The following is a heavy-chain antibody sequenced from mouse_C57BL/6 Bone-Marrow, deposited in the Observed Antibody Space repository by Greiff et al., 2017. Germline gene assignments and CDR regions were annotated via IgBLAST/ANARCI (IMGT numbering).Heavy chain of an antibody. V-gene: IGHV14-4*01. J-gene: IGHJ4*01. CDR3: TTYDYDGGYAMDY. CDR1: GFNIKDDY. D-gene: IGHD2-4*01. Sequence: VQLQQSGAELVRPGASVKLSCTASGFNIKDDYMHWVKQRPEQGLEWIGWIDPENGDTEYASKFQGKATITADTSSNTASLQLSSLTSEDTAVYYCTTYDYDGGYAMDYWGQGTSVTVSA. CDR2: IDPENGDT.